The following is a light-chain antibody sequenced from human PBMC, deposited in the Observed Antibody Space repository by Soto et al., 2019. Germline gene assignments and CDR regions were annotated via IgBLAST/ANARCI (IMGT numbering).Light chain of an antibody. CDR1: QSVSNSY. V-gene: IGKV3D-20*01. CDR2: DAF. J-gene: IGKJ2*01. Sequence: EIVLTQSPATLSSSPGERATLSCGASQSVSNSYLAWYQQKPGLAPRLLIYDAFTRATGIPDRFSGSGSGKDFTLTISRLEPEDFAVYYCQQYGNSPNTFGQGTKLEIK. CDR3: QQYGNSPNT.